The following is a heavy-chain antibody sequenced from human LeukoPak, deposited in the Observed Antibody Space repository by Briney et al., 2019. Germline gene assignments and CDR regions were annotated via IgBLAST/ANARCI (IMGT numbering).Heavy chain of an antibody. J-gene: IGHJ3*02. CDR2: IYYSGST. Sequence: PSETLSLTCTVSGGSISSGDYYWSWIRQPPGKGLEWIGYIYYSGSTYYNPSLKSRVTISVDTSKNQFSLELSSVTAADTAVYYCARGSTMVRDYDAFDIWGQGTMVTVSS. CDR1: GGSISSGDYY. V-gene: IGHV4-30-4*01. CDR3: ARGSTMVRDYDAFDI. D-gene: IGHD3-10*01.